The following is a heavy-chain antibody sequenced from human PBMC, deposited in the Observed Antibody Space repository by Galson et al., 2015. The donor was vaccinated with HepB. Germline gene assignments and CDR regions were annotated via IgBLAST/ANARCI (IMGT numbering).Heavy chain of an antibody. CDR3: ARAREYYDFWSGYPGPWFDP. Sequence: SVKVSCKASGYTFTSYAMHWVRQAPGQRLEWMGWINAGNGNTKYSQKFQGRVTITRDTSASTAYMELSSLRSEDTAVYYCARAREYYDFWSGYPGPWFDPWGQGTLVTVSS. J-gene: IGHJ5*02. V-gene: IGHV1-3*01. CDR2: INAGNGNT. CDR1: GYTFTSYA. D-gene: IGHD3-3*01.